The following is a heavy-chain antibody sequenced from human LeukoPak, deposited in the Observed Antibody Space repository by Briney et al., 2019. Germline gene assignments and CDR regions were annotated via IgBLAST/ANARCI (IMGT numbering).Heavy chain of an antibody. V-gene: IGHV4-59*01. CDR2: IYYTGST. D-gene: IGHD1-14*01. CDR1: GGSISSYF. CDR3: AGMRITTPTVRTLDY. J-gene: IGHJ4*02. Sequence: SETLSLTCTVSGGSISSYFWSWIRQPPGKGLEWIGFIYYTGSTNYNPSLKSRVTISVDTSKNQFSLKLSSVTAADTAVYYCAGMRITTPTVRTLDYWGQGTLVTVSS.